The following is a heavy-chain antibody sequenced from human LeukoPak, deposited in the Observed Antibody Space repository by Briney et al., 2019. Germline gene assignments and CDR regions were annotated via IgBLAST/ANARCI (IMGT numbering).Heavy chain of an antibody. CDR2: MNPNSGNT. J-gene: IGHJ4*02. V-gene: IGHV1-8*01. CDR1: GYTFTSYD. D-gene: IGHD2-15*01. Sequence: ASVKVSCKASGYTFTSYDINWVRQATGQGLEWMGWMNPNSGNTGYAQKFQGRVTMTRNTSISTAYMELSSLRSEDTAVYYCARDAPTAYCSGGTCYFDYWGQGTLVTVSS. CDR3: ARDAPTAYCSGGTCYFDY.